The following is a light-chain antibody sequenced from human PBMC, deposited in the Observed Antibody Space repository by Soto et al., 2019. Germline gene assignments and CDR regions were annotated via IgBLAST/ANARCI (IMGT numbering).Light chain of an antibody. V-gene: IGLV1-44*01. Sequence: QSVLTQPPSASGTPGQRVTISCSGSSSNIGTNTVNWYQQFPRSAPKLLMYSSNQRPSGVPDRFSGSKSGTSASLAISGLQSEDEADYYCAAWDGSLNVVLFGGGIKVTVL. J-gene: IGLJ3*02. CDR3: AAWDGSLNVVL. CDR2: SSN. CDR1: SSNIGTNT.